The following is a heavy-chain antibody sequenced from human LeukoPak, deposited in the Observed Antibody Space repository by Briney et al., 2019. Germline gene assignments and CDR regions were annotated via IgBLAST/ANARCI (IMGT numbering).Heavy chain of an antibody. D-gene: IGHD4/OR15-4a*01. CDR1: GGTFSSYA. Sequence: SVKVSCKASGGTFSSYAISWVRQAPGQGLEWMGGIIPIFGTANYAQKFQGRVTITADESTSTAYMELSSLRAEDTAAYYCARRAGAYSHPYDYWGQGTLVTVSS. J-gene: IGHJ4*02. CDR2: IIPIFGTA. CDR3: ARRAGAYSHPYDY. V-gene: IGHV1-69*01.